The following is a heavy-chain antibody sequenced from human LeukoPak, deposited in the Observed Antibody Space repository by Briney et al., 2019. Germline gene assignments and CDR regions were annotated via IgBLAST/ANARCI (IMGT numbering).Heavy chain of an antibody. CDR3: ARGAPYCSSPGLFDP. Sequence: TLSLTCAVSGGSITSGGYSWSWIRQPPGKGLEWIGYIYHSGSTYYNPSRKSRVTISVDRSKNQFSLKLSSVTAADTAVYYCARGAPYCSSPGLFDPWGQGTLVTVSS. D-gene: IGHD6-6*01. CDR2: IYHSGST. CDR1: GGSITSGGYS. V-gene: IGHV4-30-2*01. J-gene: IGHJ5*02.